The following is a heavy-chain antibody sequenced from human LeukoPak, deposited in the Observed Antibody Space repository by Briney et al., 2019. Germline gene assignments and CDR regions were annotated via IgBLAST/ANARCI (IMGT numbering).Heavy chain of an antibody. Sequence: KPSETLSLTCTVSAGSISSYYWSWIRQPPGKGLEWIGNIYYSGSGNYNPSLKSRVTISVDTSKNQLSLRLSSVTAADTAVYYCARTYSSSSYSPFDYWGQGTLVTVSS. D-gene: IGHD6-13*01. J-gene: IGHJ4*02. CDR1: AGSISSYY. CDR3: ARTYSSSSYSPFDY. CDR2: IYYSGSG. V-gene: IGHV4-59*01.